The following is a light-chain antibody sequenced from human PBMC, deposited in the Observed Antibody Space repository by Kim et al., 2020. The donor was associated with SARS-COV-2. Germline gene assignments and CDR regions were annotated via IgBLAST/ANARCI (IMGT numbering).Light chain of an antibody. J-gene: IGLJ1*01. Sequence: ESPEQTASITCSGVKLDNNDACWYQQKPDQSPLLVIYQDTKRPSGSPERFSGSNSGNAATLTISGTQAMDEADYYCQAWDSSAYVFGTGTKVTVL. CDR3: QAWDSSAYV. V-gene: IGLV3-1*01. CDR2: QDT. CDR1: KLDNND.